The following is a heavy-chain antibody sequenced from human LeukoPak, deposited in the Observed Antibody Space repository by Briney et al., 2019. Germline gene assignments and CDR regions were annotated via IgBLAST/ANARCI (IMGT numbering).Heavy chain of an antibody. CDR2: IYGSRNT. CDR3: ARETSLAGFASGLGFNY. V-gene: IGHV4-59*01. J-gene: IGHJ4*02. Sequence: PSETLSLTCTVSGGSISSYYWSWIRQPPGKGLEWIGYIYGSRNTNYNPSLKSRVTMSIDTSKNQFPLKLTSVTAADTATYYCARETSLAGFASGLGFNYWGQGILVTVSS. D-gene: IGHD6-19*01. CDR1: GGSISSYY.